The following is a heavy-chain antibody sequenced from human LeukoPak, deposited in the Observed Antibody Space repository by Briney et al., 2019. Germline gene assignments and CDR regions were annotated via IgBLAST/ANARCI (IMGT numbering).Heavy chain of an antibody. D-gene: IGHD3-22*01. J-gene: IGHJ3*02. Sequence: GASVKVSCKASGYTFTSYYMHWVRQAPGQGLEWMGIINPSGGSTSYAQKFQGRVTMTRDMSTSTVYMELSSLRSEDTAVYYCARQPRPGYYCDSSGYPNDAFDIWGQGTMVTVSS. CDR2: INPSGGST. V-gene: IGHV1-46*01. CDR3: ARQPRPGYYCDSSGYPNDAFDI. CDR1: GYTFTSYY.